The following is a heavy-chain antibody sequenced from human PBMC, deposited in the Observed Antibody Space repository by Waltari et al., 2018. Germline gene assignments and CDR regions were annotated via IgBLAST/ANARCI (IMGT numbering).Heavy chain of an antibody. Sequence: QVQLQQWGAGLLKPSETLSLTCAVYGGSFRGYYWRWIRQPPGTGLEWIGEINHSGSTNYNPSLKSRVTISVDTSKNQFSLKLSSVTAADTAVYYCASAGRIVGATYYYYYGMDVWGQGTTVTVSS. CDR2: INHSGST. CDR1: GGSFRGYY. V-gene: IGHV4-34*01. CDR3: ASAGRIVGATYYYYYGMDV. J-gene: IGHJ6*02. D-gene: IGHD1-26*01.